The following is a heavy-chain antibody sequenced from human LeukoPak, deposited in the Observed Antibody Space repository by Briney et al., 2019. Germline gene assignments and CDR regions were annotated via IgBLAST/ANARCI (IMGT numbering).Heavy chain of an antibody. J-gene: IGHJ3*02. CDR3: ARAGSRAARAFGI. D-gene: IGHD6-25*01. CDR1: GFTFSSYG. Sequence: HPGGSLRLSCAASGFTFSSYGMHWVRQAPGKGLEWVAVIWYDGSNKYYADPVKGRFTISRDNSKNTLYLQMNSLRAEDTAVYYCARAGSRAARAFGIWGQGTMVTVSS. V-gene: IGHV3-33*01. CDR2: IWYDGSNK.